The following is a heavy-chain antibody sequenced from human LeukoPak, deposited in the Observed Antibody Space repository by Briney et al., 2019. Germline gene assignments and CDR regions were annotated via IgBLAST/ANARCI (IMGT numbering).Heavy chain of an antibody. CDR2: INSNGGST. CDR1: GFTFSSYW. D-gene: IGHD3-9*01. V-gene: IGHV3-74*01. CDR3: ARGKNDILTGYYNWFDP. J-gene: IGHJ5*02. Sequence: GGSLRLSCAASGFTFSSYWMHWVGKAPGKGLEWFSGINSNGGSTNYADSVKGRFTISRDNAKNTLYLQMNSLRAEDTAVYYCARGKNDILTGYYNWFDPWGQGTLVTVSS.